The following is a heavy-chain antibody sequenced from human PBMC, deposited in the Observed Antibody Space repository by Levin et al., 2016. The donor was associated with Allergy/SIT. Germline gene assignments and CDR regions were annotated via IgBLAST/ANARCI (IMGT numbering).Heavy chain of an antibody. Sequence: SQTLSLTCAVYGGSFSGYYWSWIRQPPGKGLEWIGEINHSGSTNYNPSLKSRVTISVDTSKSQFSLKLRSVTAADTAVYYCARGGPGTFTLEYYYYMDVWGKGTTVTVSS. V-gene: IGHV4-34*01. J-gene: IGHJ6*03. CDR3: ARGGPGTFTLEYYYYMDV. D-gene: IGHD3-16*01. CDR2: INHSGST. CDR1: GGSFSGYY.